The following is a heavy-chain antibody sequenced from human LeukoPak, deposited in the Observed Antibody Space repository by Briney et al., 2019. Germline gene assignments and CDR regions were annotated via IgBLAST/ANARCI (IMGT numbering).Heavy chain of an antibody. D-gene: IGHD2-15*01. CDR2: TYYRSKWYN. Sequence: SQTLSLTCAISGDSVSSNGAAWNWIRQSPPRGLEWLGRTYYRSKWYNDYAVSVKSRITINPAISKNQFSLQLNSVTPEDTAVCYCARVVGGSPDYWGQGTLVTVSS. CDR3: ARVVGGSPDY. CDR1: GDSVSSNGAA. V-gene: IGHV6-1*01. J-gene: IGHJ4*02.